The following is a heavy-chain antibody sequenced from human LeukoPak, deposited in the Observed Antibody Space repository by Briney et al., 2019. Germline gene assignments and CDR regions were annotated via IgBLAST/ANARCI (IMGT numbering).Heavy chain of an antibody. J-gene: IGHJ4*02. CDR3: ARYSGTFYFDY. D-gene: IGHD1-26*01. Sequence: MGWISGYNGNTNYAGKFQGRVTMTIDTSTTTTYMELRSLRSDDTAVYYCARYSGTFYFDYWGQGALVTVSS. V-gene: IGHV1-18*01. CDR2: ISGYNGNT.